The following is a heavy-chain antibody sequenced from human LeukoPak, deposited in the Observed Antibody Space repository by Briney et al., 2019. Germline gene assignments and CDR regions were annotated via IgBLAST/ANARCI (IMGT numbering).Heavy chain of an antibody. J-gene: IGHJ6*03. CDR2: IKQDGSEK. CDR1: GFTFSSYS. CDR3: ASFSRYYYYYMDV. V-gene: IGHV3-7*01. Sequence: PGGSLRLSCAASGFTFSSYSMNWVRQAPGKGLEWVANIKQDGSEKYYVDSVKGRFTISRDNAKNSLYLQMNSLRAEDTAVYYCASFSRYYYYYMDVWGKGTTVTVSS.